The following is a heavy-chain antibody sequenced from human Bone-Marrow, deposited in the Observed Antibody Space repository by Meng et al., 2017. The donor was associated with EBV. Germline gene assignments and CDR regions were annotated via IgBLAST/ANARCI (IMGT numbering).Heavy chain of an antibody. CDR1: GGSISSSSYY. D-gene: IGHD2-21*01. J-gene: IGHJ5*02. V-gene: IGHV4-39*01. CDR3: ARHSAQIVVVIPLGWFDP. Sequence: LQLQESGPGLVEPSETLSLTCTVSGGSISSSSYYWGWIRQPPGKGLEWIGSIYHSGSTYYNSSLKSRVTISVDTSKNQFSLKLNSVTAADTAVYYCARHSAQIVVVIPLGWFDPWGQGTLVTVSS. CDR2: IYHSGST.